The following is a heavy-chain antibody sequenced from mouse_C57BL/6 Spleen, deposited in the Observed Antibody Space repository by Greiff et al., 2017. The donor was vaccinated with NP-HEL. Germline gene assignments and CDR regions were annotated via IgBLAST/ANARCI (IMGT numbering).Heavy chain of an antibody. CDR1: GYSITSGYD. D-gene: IGHD1-1*01. V-gene: IGHV3-1*01. CDR2: ISYSGST. J-gene: IGHJ2*01. Sequence: EVKLVESGPGMVKPSQSLSLTCTVTGYSITSGYDWHWIRHFPGNKLEWMGYISYSGSTNYNPSLKSRISITHDTSKNHFFLKLNSVTTEDTATYYCARGGYYGGYFDYWGQGTTLTVSS. CDR3: ARGGYYGGYFDY.